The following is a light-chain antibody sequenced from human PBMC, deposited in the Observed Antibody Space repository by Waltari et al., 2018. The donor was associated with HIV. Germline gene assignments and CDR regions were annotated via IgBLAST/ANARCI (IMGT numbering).Light chain of an antibody. CDR1: SSNIGSQN. Sequence: QSVLTQPPSASGTPGQRVTISCSGSSSNIGSQNVYWYQQLPGTDPKLHIYRNNQRPTGVPDRFSGSKSGTSASLSISGLRSEDEADYYCAAWDDSLSGYVFGTGTKVTVL. CDR3: AAWDDSLSGYV. V-gene: IGLV1-47*01. J-gene: IGLJ1*01. CDR2: RNN.